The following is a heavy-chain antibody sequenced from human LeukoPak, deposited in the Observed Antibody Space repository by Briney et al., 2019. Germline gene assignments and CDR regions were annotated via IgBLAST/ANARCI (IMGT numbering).Heavy chain of an antibody. CDR1: GGTFNSYA. CDR2: IIPILGIA. V-gene: IGHV1-69*04. D-gene: IGHD2-21*02. Sequence: SVKVSCKSSGGTFNSYAITWVRQAPGLGLEWMGRIIPILGIANYAQKFQGRVTMTRDTSTSTVYMELSSLRSEDTAVYYCASADIVVVTAVPPAFDYWGQGTLVTVSS. CDR3: ASADIVVVTAVPPAFDY. J-gene: IGHJ4*02.